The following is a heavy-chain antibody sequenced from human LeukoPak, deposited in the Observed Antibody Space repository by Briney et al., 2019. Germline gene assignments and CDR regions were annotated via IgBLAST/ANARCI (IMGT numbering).Heavy chain of an antibody. CDR3: ARASFAYYYGSGSPKDAFDI. Sequence: SVKVSCKASGGTFSSYANSWVRQAPGQGLEWMGGIIPIFGTANYAQKFQGRVTITADESTSTAYMELSSLRSEDTAVYYCARASFAYYYGSGSPKDAFDIWGQGTMVTVSS. D-gene: IGHD3-10*01. CDR1: GGTFSSYA. V-gene: IGHV1-69*13. J-gene: IGHJ3*02. CDR2: IIPIFGTA.